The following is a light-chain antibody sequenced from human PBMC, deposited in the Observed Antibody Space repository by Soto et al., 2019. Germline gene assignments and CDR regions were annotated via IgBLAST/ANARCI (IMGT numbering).Light chain of an antibody. CDR2: AAS. V-gene: IGKV1-39*01. Sequence: IHLTQSPSYLSASVGDRVTLACRASQGIRSDLNWYQPKPGKAPKLRIYAASSLQIGVPSMLSGSGSGADFTLTSSRQQAADFATYYCQQRYSTVTVGQGTRLEIK. CDR3: QQRYSTVT. J-gene: IGKJ5*01. CDR1: QGIRSD.